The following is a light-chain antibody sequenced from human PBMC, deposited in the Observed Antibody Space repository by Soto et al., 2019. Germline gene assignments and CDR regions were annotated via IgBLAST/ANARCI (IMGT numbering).Light chain of an antibody. Sequence: DLQMTQSPSSVSASVGDRVNITCRASHDISSYLAWYQQKPWKAPKVLIYAAFSLQSGVPSRFSGSGSGTDFTLTISSLQPEDFATYYCQQTNTFPLTFGGGTKVEIK. CDR3: QQTNTFPLT. J-gene: IGKJ4*01. V-gene: IGKV1D-12*01. CDR1: HDISSY. CDR2: AAF.